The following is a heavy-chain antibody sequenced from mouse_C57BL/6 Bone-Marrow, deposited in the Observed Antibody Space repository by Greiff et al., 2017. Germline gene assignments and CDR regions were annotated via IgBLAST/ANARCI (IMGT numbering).Heavy chain of an antibody. V-gene: IGHV1-7*01. Sequence: QVQLQQSGAELAKPGASVKLSCKASGYTFTSYWMHWVKQRPGQGLEWIGYINPSRGYTKYNQKVKDKANLTADKSSSTAYMQLSSLTYEASAVYYCAKPDGSYVWVAYWGQGTLVTVSA. J-gene: IGHJ3*01. CDR2: INPSRGYT. CDR1: GYTFTSYW. CDR3: AKPDGSYVWVAY. D-gene: IGHD2-3*01.